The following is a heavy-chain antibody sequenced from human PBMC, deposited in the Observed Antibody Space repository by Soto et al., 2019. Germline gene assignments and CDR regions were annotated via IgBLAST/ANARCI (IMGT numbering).Heavy chain of an antibody. D-gene: IGHD7-27*01. CDR1: RASSGSVTDY. V-gene: IGHV4-31*03. J-gene: IGHJ4*02. CDR3: ARLTTIITGAFDD. CDR2: IYDSGRT. Sequence: PLETLSLTCTVSRASSGSVTDYCGWIRQYPGEDLVWIWHIYDSGRTYYNPSLESRVSISIATSKNEFSLTLTSVTAADTAVYYCARLTTIITGAFDDWGLGTVVTVSS.